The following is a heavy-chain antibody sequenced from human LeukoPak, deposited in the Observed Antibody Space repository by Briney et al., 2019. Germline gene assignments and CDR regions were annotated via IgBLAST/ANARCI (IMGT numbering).Heavy chain of an antibody. D-gene: IGHD3-22*01. V-gene: IGHV3-9*01. Sequence: GRSLRLSCVASGFIYSSYAMHWVRQAPGKGLEWVSGISWNSGSIGYADSVKGRFTISRDNAKNSLYLQMNSLRAEDTALYYCAKANYYDSSGYFVDYWGQGTLVTVSS. CDR2: ISWNSGSI. J-gene: IGHJ4*02. CDR3: AKANYYDSSGYFVDY. CDR1: GFIYSSYA.